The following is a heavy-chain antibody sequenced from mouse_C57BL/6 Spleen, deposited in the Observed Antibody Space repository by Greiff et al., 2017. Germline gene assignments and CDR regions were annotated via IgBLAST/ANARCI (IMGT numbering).Heavy chain of an antibody. J-gene: IGHJ2*01. CDR3: ARPSIYDPYFDY. CDR2: INPNNGGT. V-gene: IGHV1-18*01. D-gene: IGHD2-3*01. CDR1: GYTFTDYN. Sequence: VQLKESGPELVKPGASVKIPCKASGYTFTDYNMDWVKQSHGKSLEWIGDINPNNGGTIYNQKFKGKATLTVDKSSSTAYMELRSLTSEDTAVYYCARPSIYDPYFDYWGQGTTLTVSS.